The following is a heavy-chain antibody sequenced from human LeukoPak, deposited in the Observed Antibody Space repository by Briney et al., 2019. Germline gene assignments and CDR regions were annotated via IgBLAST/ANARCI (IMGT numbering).Heavy chain of an antibody. D-gene: IGHD3-22*01. V-gene: IGHV3-21*01. CDR1: GFTFSSYS. CDR3: ARDTYYYDSSGYRTPNWFDP. Sequence: GGSLRLSCAASGFTFSSYSMNWVRQAPGKGLEWVSSISSSCSYIYYADSVKGRFTISRDNAKNSLYLQMNSLRAEDTAVYYCARDTYYYDSSGYRTPNWFDPWGQGTLVTVSS. CDR2: ISSSCSYI. J-gene: IGHJ5*02.